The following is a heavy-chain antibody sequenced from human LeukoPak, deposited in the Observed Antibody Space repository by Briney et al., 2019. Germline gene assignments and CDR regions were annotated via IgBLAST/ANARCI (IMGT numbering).Heavy chain of an antibody. CDR1: GFTFSSYS. CDR2: ISASGGT. Sequence: GGSLRLSCAASGFTFSSYSMNWVREAPGKGPEWLSSISASGGTFYADSVKGRFTISRDNSKNTLYLQMNSLRAEDTAVYYCVRSRGYGAFDIWGQGTMVTISS. CDR3: VRSRGYGAFDI. J-gene: IGHJ3*02. D-gene: IGHD3-22*01. V-gene: IGHV3-23*01.